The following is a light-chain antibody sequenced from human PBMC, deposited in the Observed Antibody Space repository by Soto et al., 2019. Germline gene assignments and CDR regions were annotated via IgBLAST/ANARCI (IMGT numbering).Light chain of an antibody. V-gene: IGKV3-11*01. CDR1: QSVSSY. J-gene: IGKJ4*01. Sequence: EIVLTRSPATLSLSPGERATLSYRASQSVSSYLAWFQQRPGQPPRLLIHDASSRATGIPARFSGSGSGTDFTLTISSLEPEDFVVYYCQQRSNWPLTFGGGTKVDI. CDR2: DAS. CDR3: QQRSNWPLT.